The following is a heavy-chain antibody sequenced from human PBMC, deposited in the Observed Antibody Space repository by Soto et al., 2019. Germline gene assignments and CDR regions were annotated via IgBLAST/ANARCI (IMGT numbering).Heavy chain of an antibody. CDR2: IYNSGS. J-gene: IGHJ6*02. V-gene: IGHV4-59*08. CDR3: ANNADV. D-gene: IGHD1-20*01. CDR1: GAYIGGHF. Sequence: PSETLSLTCTVSGAYIGGHFWSWIRQPPGKGLEWIAYIYNSGSSYNPSLKSRVTISVDTSKNQLSLKLSSVIAADSAVYYCANNADVWGQGTTVTVSS.